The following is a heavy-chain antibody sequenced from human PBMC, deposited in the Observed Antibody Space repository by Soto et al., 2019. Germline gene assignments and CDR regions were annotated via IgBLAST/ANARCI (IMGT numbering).Heavy chain of an antibody. CDR2: ISWDGGSI. CDR3: VKKVTIFGVITQDAFDI. J-gene: IGHJ3*02. V-gene: IGHV3-9*01. Sequence: EVQLVESGGGLVQPGRSLRLSCVASGFTFDDYAMHWIWQVTGKGLEWVAGISWDGGSIGYAGSVKGRCTSSRDNDKNSLYLQMNSLGTEDSALYYCVKKVTIFGVITQDAFDIWGQGTMVTVSS. D-gene: IGHD3-3*01. CDR1: GFTFDDYA.